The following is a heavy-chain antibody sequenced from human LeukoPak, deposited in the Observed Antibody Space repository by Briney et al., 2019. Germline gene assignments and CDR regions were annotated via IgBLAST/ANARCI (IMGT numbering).Heavy chain of an antibody. V-gene: IGHV1-2*02. CDR1: GYTFTGYY. CDR2: INPNSGGT. D-gene: IGHD6-6*01. CDR3: ARDSRLAARLYNWFDP. J-gene: IGHJ5*02. Sequence: GASVKVSCNASGYTFTGYYMHWVRQAPGQGLEWMGWINPNSGGTNYAQKFQGRVTMTRDTSISTAYMELSRLRSDDTAVYYCARDSRLAARLYNWFDPWGQGTLVTVSS.